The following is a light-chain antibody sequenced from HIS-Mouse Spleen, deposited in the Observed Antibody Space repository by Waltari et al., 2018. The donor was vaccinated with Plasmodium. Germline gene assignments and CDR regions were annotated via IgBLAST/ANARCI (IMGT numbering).Light chain of an antibody. CDR1: SSNIGSNT. CDR3: AAWDDSLNGV. CDR2: SNN. Sequence: QSVLTQPPSASGTPGQRVTISCSGSSSNIGSNTVNWYQQLPGTAPKLLIYSNNHRPSGVPDRFPGSKSGTSASLAISGLQSEDEADYYCAAWDDSLNGVFGGGTKLTVL. V-gene: IGLV1-44*01. J-gene: IGLJ3*02.